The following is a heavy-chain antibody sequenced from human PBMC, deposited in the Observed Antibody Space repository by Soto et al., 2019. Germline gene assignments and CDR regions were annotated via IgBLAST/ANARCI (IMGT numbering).Heavy chain of an antibody. V-gene: IGHV4-31*03. J-gene: IGHJ3*02. D-gene: IGHD6-19*01. CDR3: ARDKWLDGRYAFDI. CDR2: IYYSGST. Sequence: PSETLSLTCTVSCGSISSGGYYWSWIRQHPGKGLEWIGYIYYSGSTYYNPSLKSRVTISVDTSKNQFSLKLSSVTAADTAVYYCARDKWLDGRYAFDIWGQGTMVTVSS. CDR1: CGSISSGGYY.